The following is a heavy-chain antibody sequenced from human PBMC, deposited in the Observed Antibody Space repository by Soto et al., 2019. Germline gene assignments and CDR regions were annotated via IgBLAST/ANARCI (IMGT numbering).Heavy chain of an antibody. J-gene: IGHJ4*02. CDR3: TAHKGIAVAGSDY. CDR2: IRSKANSYAT. V-gene: IGHV3-73*01. CDR1: GFTFSGSA. D-gene: IGHD6-19*01. Sequence: PRLSCAASGFTFSGSAMHWVRQASGKGLEWVGRIRSKANSYATAYAASVKGRFTISRDDSKNTAYLQMNSLKTEDTAVYYCTAHKGIAVAGSDYWGQGTLVTVSS.